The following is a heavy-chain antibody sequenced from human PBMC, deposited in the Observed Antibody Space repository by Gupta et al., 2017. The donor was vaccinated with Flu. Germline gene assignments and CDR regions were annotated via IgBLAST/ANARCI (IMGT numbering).Heavy chain of an antibody. CDR1: GFTLDYYG. D-gene: IGHD2-21*01. CDR2: INWNGGST. J-gene: IGHJ3*02. Sequence: EVQLVESGRGVVRPGGSLRLSCAASGFTLDYYGMSWVRQAPGKGLEWVSGINWNGGSTGYADSVKGRFTISRDNAKNSLYLQMNSLRAEDTALYHCARVLRWGSVNAFDIWGQGTMVTVSS. V-gene: IGHV3-20*01. CDR3: ARVLRWGSVNAFDI.